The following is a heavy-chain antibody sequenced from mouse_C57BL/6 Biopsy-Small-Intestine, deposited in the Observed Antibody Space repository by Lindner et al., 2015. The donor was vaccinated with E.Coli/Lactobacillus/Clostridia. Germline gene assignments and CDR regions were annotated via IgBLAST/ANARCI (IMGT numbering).Heavy chain of an antibody. CDR1: GFSIKDDY. D-gene: IGHD2-13*01. CDR2: IDPANGNT. Sequence: VQLQESGAELVRPGASVKLSCTASGFSIKDDYMHWVKQRPEQGLEWIGRIDPANGNTKYAPKFQDKATITADTSSNTAYLQLSSLTSEDTAVYYCARCYGDYDYAMDYWGQGTSVTVSS. J-gene: IGHJ4*01. V-gene: IGHV14-3*01. CDR3: ARCYGDYDYAMDY.